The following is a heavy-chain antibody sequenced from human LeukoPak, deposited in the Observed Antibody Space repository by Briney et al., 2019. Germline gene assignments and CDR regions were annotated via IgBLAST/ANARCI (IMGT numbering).Heavy chain of an antibody. V-gene: IGHV1-2*04. CDR2: FNPNSGGT. CDR1: GYTFTGYY. CDR3: ARAEFLTTVTTGWFDP. Sequence: ASVKVSCKASGYTFTGYYMHWVRQAPGQGLEWMGWFNPNSGGTNYAQKFQGWVTMTRDTSTSTVYMELSSLRSEDTAVYYCARAEFLTTVTTGWFDPWGQGTLVTVSS. D-gene: IGHD4-17*01. J-gene: IGHJ5*02.